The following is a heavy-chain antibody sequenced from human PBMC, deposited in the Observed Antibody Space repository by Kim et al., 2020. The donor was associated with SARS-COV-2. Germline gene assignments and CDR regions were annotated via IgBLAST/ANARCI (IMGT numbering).Heavy chain of an antibody. Sequence: YSPPFQGQVTISANKSISTAYLQWSSLKASDTAMYYCARFSGYYYYYMDVWGKGTTVTVSS. V-gene: IGHV5-51*01. CDR3: ARFSGYYYYYMDV. J-gene: IGHJ6*03.